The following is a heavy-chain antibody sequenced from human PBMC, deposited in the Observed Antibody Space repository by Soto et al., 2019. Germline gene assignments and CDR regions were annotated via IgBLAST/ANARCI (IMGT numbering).Heavy chain of an antibody. CDR1: GFTFSSYG. D-gene: IGHD6-13*01. Sequence: GGSLRLSCAASGFTFSSYGMHWVRQAPGKGLEWVAVIWYDGSNKYYADSVKGRFTISRDNSKNTLYLQMNSLRAEDTAVYYCARGFGKGGSSWYVPAEEYYYYYGMDVWGQGTTVTVSS. J-gene: IGHJ6*02. CDR3: ARGFGKGGSSWYVPAEEYYYYYGMDV. CDR2: IWYDGSNK. V-gene: IGHV3-33*01.